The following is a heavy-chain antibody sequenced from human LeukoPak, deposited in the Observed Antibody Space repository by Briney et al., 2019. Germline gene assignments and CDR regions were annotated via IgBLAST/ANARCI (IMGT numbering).Heavy chain of an antibody. CDR2: IYPGGSET. D-gene: IGHD1-26*01. CDR3: ARRRDLYSGSYYPFDY. V-gene: IGHV5-51*01. J-gene: IGHJ4*02. Sequence: GESLKISCKGSGYRFTNYWIGWVRQMPGKGLEWMGIIYPGGSETRYSPSFQGQVTISADKSISTAYLQWSSLKASDTAMYYCARRRDLYSGSYYPFDYWGQGTLVTVSS. CDR1: GYRFTNYW.